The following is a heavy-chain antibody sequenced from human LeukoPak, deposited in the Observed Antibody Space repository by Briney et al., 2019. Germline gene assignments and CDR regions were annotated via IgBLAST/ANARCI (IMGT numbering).Heavy chain of an antibody. CDR1: GASISSGHYW. CDR3: ATSDGYCSSTTCYNPFDS. D-gene: IGHD2-2*02. V-gene: IGHV4-31*03. Sequence: PSETLSLTCTVSGASISSGHYWWSWIRQHPGKGLEWIGYIYYSGSSLYNPSLKSRASMSLDTSKNQFSLELSSVTAADTAVYYCATSDGYCSSTTCYNPFDSWGQGTLVTVSS. J-gene: IGHJ4*02. CDR2: IYYSGSS.